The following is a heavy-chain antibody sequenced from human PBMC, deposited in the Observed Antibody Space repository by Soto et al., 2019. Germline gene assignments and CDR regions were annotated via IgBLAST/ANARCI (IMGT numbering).Heavy chain of an antibody. V-gene: IGHV3-21*01. D-gene: IGHD2-21*02. CDR3: AREGGGTIVVVTANAFDI. CDR2: ISSSSSYI. Sequence: EVQLVESRGGLVKPGGSLRLSCAASGFTFSSYSMNWVRQAPGKGLEWVSSISSSSSYIYYADSVKGRFTISRDNAKNSLYQQMNSLRAEDTAVYYCAREGGGTIVVVTANAFDIWGQGTMVTVSS. CDR1: GFTFSSYS. J-gene: IGHJ3*02.